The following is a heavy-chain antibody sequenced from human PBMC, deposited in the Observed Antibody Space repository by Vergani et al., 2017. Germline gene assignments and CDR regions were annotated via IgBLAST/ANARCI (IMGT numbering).Heavy chain of an antibody. Sequence: QVQLQASGPGRVKPSQTLYLTCTMSGGSISAGYYFWSWIRQPAGKGLEWLGHISDSGNASHSPSLKTRVAMSVDTSKNQFSLTVTAVTAADTAIYFCARRSGGYYSGGKVHPLRRAFDVWGHGTVVTVSS. D-gene: IGHD2-15*01. CDR1: GGSISAGYYF. J-gene: IGHJ3*01. CDR2: ISDSGNA. V-gene: IGHV4-61*02. CDR3: ARRSGGYYSGGKVHPLRRAFDV.